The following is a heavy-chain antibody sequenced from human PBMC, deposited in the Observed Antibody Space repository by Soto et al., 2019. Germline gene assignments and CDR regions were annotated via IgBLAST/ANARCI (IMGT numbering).Heavy chain of an antibody. J-gene: IGHJ6*02. D-gene: IGHD6-13*01. CDR1: GFTFSSYS. CDR2: ISSSSSYI. CDR3: ARDWYSSSWPYYYYYGMDV. V-gene: IGHV3-21*01. Sequence: GGSLRLSCAASGFTFSSYSMNWVRQAPGKGLEWVSSISSSSSYIYYADSVKGRFTISRDNAKNSLYLQMNSLRAEDTAVYYCARDWYSSSWPYYYYYGMDVWGQGTTVTVSS.